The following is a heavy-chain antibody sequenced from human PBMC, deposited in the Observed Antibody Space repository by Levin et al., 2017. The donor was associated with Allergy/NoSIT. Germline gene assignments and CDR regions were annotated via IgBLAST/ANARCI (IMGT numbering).Heavy chain of an antibody. CDR3: ARVYLAARPLYGMDV. CDR2: ISAYNGNT. CDR1: GYTFTSYG. D-gene: IGHD6-6*01. Sequence: GESLKISCKASGYTFTSYGISWVRQAPGQGLEWMGWISAYNGNTNYAQKLQGRVTMTTDTSTSTAYMELRSLRSDDTAVYYCARVYLAARPLYGMDVWGQGTTVTVSS. J-gene: IGHJ6*02. V-gene: IGHV1-18*01.